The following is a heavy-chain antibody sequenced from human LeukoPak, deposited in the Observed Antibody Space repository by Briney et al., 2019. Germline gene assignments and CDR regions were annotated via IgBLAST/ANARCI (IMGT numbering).Heavy chain of an antibody. Sequence: PSETLSLTCTVSGYSISSGYYWGWVREPPGKGLEWIASIYYSGATSYKTSLKSRLTISLDACHNQFSLKLRSVTAADTAVYYCAREDDYNAWNEYSSRDYWGQGLLVTVSS. D-gene: IGHD4-11*01. J-gene: IGHJ4*02. CDR3: AREDDYNAWNEYSSRDY. V-gene: IGHV4-38-2*02. CDR1: GYSISSGYY. CDR2: IYYSGAT.